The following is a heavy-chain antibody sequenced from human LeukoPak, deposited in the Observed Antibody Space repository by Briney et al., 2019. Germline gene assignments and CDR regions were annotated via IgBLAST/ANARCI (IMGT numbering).Heavy chain of an antibody. CDR3: ARDRWSCSGGSCSPGGLDY. D-gene: IGHD2-15*01. Sequence: SETLSLTCTVSGGSISSGGYYWSWIRQHPGKGLEWIGYIYYSGSTYYNPSLKSRVTISVDTSKNQFSLKLSSVTAADTAVYYCARDRWSCSGGSCSPGGLDYWGQGTLVTVSS. J-gene: IGHJ4*02. CDR2: IYYSGST. CDR1: GGSISSGGYY. V-gene: IGHV4-31*03.